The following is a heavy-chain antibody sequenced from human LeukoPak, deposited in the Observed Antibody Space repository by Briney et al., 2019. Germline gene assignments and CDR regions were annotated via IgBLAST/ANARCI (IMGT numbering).Heavy chain of an antibody. Sequence: GASVKVSCKASGYIFTGYHIHWVRLAPGQGLEWMGWVNPNSGDTNYAQKFQDRVTMTRDTSISTAYMELSSLRSDDTAVYYCARSNYYGSQSEYWGQGTLVAVSS. V-gene: IGHV1-2*02. CDR2: VNPNSGDT. J-gene: IGHJ4*02. D-gene: IGHD3-10*01. CDR3: ARSNYYGSQSEY. CDR1: GYIFTGYH.